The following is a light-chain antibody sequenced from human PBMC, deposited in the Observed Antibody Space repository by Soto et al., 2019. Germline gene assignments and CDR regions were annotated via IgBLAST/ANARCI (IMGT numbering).Light chain of an antibody. J-gene: IGKJ2*01. Sequence: DIQMTQSPSSLSASVGDRVTITCRASQSITNYLNWYQQKPGKAPKLLIYGASSLHRGVPSRFSGSESGTDFTLTISTLQPEDFATYYCQQSYRAPYTFGQGTKLEIK. CDR3: QQSYRAPYT. CDR1: QSITNY. CDR2: GAS. V-gene: IGKV1-39*01.